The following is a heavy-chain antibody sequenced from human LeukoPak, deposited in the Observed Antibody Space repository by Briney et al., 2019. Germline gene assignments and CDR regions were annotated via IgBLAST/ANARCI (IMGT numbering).Heavy chain of an antibody. J-gene: IGHJ4*02. D-gene: IGHD3-10*01. CDR2: IGTAGDT. V-gene: IGHV3-13*01. Sequence: RPGGSLRLSCAASGFTFSSYAMSWVRQATGKGLEWVSAIGTAGDTYYPGSVKGRFTISRENAKNSLYLQMNSLRAGDTAVYYCARGSEGGNTREYYFDYWGQGTLVTVSS. CDR3: ARGSEGGNTREYYFDY. CDR1: GFTFSSYA.